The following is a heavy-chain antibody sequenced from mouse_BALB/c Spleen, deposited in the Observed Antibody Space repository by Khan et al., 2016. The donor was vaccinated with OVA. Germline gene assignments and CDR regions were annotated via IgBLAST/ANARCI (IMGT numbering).Heavy chain of an antibody. J-gene: IGHJ3*01. CDR1: GYTFTAYY. CDR2: LYPSSGNT. V-gene: IGHV1-81*01. CDR3: ARRNYYGYTFAY. Sequence: QVPLQPSGAELARPGASVKLSCKASGYTFTAYYITWVKQRTEQGLEWIGELYPSSGNTYYNEKFKGNATLTAAQSSSIACMQLSSLISEYSAVYFFARRNYYGYTFAYWGQGTLVTVSA. D-gene: IGHD1-2*01.